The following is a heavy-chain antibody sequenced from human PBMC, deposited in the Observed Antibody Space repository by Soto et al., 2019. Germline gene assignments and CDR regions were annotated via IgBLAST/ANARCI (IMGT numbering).Heavy chain of an antibody. D-gene: IGHD3-9*01. CDR1: GGSISSGGYY. CDR3: ARESYDILTGYLDY. Sequence: PSETLSLTCTVSGGSISSGGYYWSWIRQHPGKGLEWIGYIYYSGSTYYNPSLKSRVTISVDTSKNQFSLKLSSVTAADTSVYYCARESYDILTGYLDYWGQGTLVTVSS. CDR2: IYYSGST. V-gene: IGHV4-31*03. J-gene: IGHJ4*02.